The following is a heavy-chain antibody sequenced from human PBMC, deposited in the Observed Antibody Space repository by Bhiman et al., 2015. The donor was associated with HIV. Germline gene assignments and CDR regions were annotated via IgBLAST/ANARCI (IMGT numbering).Heavy chain of an antibody. CDR3: ARGSSSSLSAERFDP. D-gene: IGHD6-6*01. V-gene: IGHV3-21*01. J-gene: IGHJ5*02. Sequence: VQLVEPGRGVVHPGGSLRLSCVTSGFTFENFPMHWVRQAPGKGLEWVSSISSSSYYIYYADSVKGRFTISRDNAKNSLYLQMNSLRAEDTAVYYCARGSSSSLSAERFDPWGQGTLVTVSS. CDR1: GFTFENFP. CDR2: ISSSSYYI.